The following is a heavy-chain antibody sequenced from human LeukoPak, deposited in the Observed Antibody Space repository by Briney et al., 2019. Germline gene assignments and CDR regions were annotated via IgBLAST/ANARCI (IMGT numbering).Heavy chain of an antibody. CDR1: GFTFSSYA. J-gene: IGHJ4*02. CDR2: ISGSGGST. D-gene: IGHD1-26*01. Sequence: GGSLRLSCAASGFTFSSYAMNWVRQAPGKGLEWVSAISGSGGSTYYADSVKGRFTISRDNSKNTLYLQMNSLRAEDTAVYYCAKSWGFDHYYFDYWGQGTLVTVSS. V-gene: IGHV3-23*01. CDR3: AKSWGFDHYYFDY.